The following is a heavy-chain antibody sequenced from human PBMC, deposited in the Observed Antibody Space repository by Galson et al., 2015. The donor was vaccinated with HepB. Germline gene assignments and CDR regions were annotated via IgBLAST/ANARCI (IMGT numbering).Heavy chain of an antibody. V-gene: IGHV3-48*03. CDR3: AREAGARDDALDI. CDR2: ISSSGSII. J-gene: IGHJ3*02. CDR1: GFSFSSYE. D-gene: IGHD3-10*01. Sequence: SLRLSCAASGFSFSSYEMNWVRQAPGKGLEWVSYISSSGSIIFYADSVKGRFTVSRDNAQNSLYLQMNSLRAENTAVYYCAREAGARDDALDIWGQGTMVTVSS.